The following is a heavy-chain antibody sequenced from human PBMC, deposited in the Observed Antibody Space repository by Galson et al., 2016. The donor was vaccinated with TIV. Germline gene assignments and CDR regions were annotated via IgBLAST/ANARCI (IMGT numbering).Heavy chain of an antibody. CDR2: ISFDGNSE. V-gene: IGHV3-30-3*01. D-gene: IGHD3-3*01. CDR1: GFAFRNYP. Sequence: SLRLSCAASGFAFRNYPIHWVRQAPGKGLEWVALISFDGNSEYFADSMKGRFTISRDNSKNTLYLQMNSLRTEDTAVYFCARDSGGFCRRASCFEWLDYWGQGTTVTVSS. J-gene: IGHJ4*03. CDR3: ARDSGGFCRRASCFEWLDY.